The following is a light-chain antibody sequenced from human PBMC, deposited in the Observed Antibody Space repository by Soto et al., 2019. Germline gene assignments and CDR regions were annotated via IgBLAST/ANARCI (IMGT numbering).Light chain of an antibody. CDR3: QQYHSYPWT. V-gene: IGKV1-5*03. CDR1: QSISFW. CDR2: EAF. J-gene: IGKJ1*01. Sequence: DIQMTQSPFALSSSVGDRVTITCRASQSISFWLAWYQQKPGTAPKLLIYEAFNLESGVPSRFSGSGSGTEFTLTISSLQPDDFATYYCQQYHSYPWTFGQGTKVAIK.